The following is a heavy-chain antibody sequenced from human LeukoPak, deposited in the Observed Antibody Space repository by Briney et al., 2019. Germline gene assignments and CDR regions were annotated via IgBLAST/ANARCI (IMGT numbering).Heavy chain of an antibody. CDR2: INTNTGNP. CDR1: GYTFTSYA. Sequence: ASVKVSCKASGYTFTSYAMKWVRQAPGQGLEWMGWINTNTGNPTYAPGFTGRFVFSLDTSVSTAYLQISSLKAEDTAVYYCARDDSSSWYHFDYWGQGTLVTVSS. D-gene: IGHD6-13*01. CDR3: ARDDSSSWYHFDY. V-gene: IGHV7-4-1*02. J-gene: IGHJ4*02.